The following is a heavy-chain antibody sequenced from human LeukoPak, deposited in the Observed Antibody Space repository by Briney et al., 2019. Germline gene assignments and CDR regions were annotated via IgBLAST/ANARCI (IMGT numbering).Heavy chain of an antibody. D-gene: IGHD1-26*01. J-gene: IGHJ4*02. CDR1: GYSFTRYW. CDR2: VYPDDSDT. Sequence: PGESLKISCKTSGYSFTRYWIAWVRQTPGKGLEWMGIVYPDDSDTRYSPAFQGQVPISADKSITTAYLHWSSLKASDTAVYYCARPSGTYFPFDYWGQGTLVTVSS. V-gene: IGHV5-51*03. CDR3: ARPSGTYFPFDY.